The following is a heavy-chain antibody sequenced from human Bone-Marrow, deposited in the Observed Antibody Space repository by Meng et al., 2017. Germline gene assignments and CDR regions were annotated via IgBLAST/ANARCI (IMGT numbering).Heavy chain of an antibody. V-gene: IGHV2-5*02. D-gene: IGHD3-3*01. CDR2: IYWDDDK. J-gene: IGHJ4*02. CDR3: TRQGSSSYFEYYFDY. Sequence: QITLKESGPTLVKPTQTLTLTCTFPGFSLSTSGVGVGWIRQPPGKALEWLALIYWDDDKRYSPSLKNRLTITKDTSKNQVVLTMTYMDPVDTATYYCTRQGSSSYFEYYFDYWGQGTLVTVSS. CDR1: GFSLSTSGVG.